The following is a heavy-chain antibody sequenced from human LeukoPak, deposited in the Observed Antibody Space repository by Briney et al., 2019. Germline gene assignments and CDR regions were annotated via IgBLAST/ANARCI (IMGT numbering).Heavy chain of an antibody. CDR1: GFTFSSYT. J-gene: IGHJ4*02. CDR2: ITTGGPNT. D-gene: IGHD6-13*01. V-gene: IGHV3-23*01. CDR3: AKDFSRTRKYYFDY. Sequence: GGSLRLSCTASGFTFSSYTMSWVRQAPGKGLKWVSTITTGGPNTYYADSVKGRFTVPRDNSKNTLYLQMNSLRAEDTAVYYCAKDFSRTRKYYFDYWGQGTLVTVSS.